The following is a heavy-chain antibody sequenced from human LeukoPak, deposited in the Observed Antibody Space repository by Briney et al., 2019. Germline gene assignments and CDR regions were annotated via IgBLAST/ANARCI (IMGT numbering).Heavy chain of an antibody. CDR1: GFTFSSYG. D-gene: IGHD3-10*01. CDR3: AKDSHPYYYGSGSDY. V-gene: IGHV3-30*18. J-gene: IGHJ4*02. Sequence: GGSLRLSCAASGFTFSSYGMHWVRQAPGKGLEWVAVISYDGSNKYYADSVKGRFTISRDNSKNTLYLQMNSLRAEDTAVYYCAKDSHPYYYGSGSDYWGQGTLVTVSS. CDR2: ISYDGSNK.